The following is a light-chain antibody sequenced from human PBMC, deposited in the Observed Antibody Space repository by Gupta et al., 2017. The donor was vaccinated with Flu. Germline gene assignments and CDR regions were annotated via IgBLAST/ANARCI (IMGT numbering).Light chain of an antibody. J-gene: IGKJ2*02. Sequence: PVTHGQPASLSCNSSESLVYKNGHSHLNWFQQRPGQSTRRRVYDVSNRDSVVPDRFSGSGSGTDFTLNISRVEAEDVGFYYCMQGTPPWTFGQGTKLEIK. CDR2: DVS. CDR1: ESLVYKNGHSH. V-gene: IGKV2-30*01. CDR3: MQGTPPWT.